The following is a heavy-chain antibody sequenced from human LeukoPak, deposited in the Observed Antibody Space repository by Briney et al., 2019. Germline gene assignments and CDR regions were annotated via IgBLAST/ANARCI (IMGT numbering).Heavy chain of an antibody. V-gene: IGHV3-48*02. CDR1: GFTFSGYA. CDR3: TREGGSGSYSDS. J-gene: IGHJ4*02. D-gene: IGHD3-10*01. Sequence: PGGSLRLSCAASGFTFSGYAMNWVRPAPGKGLEWLSYIRSSGAVTYYADSGKGRLTISRDDAKKSLYLQMNSLREEDTAVYYCTREGGSGSYSDSWGQGTLVTVSP. CDR2: IRSSGAVT.